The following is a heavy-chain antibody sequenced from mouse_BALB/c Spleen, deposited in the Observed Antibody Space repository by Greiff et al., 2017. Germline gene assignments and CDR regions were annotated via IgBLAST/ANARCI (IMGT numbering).Heavy chain of an antibody. J-gene: IGHJ4*01. D-gene: IGHD2-10*02. CDR3: VRDHGKYGNPYAMDY. CDR1: GFSLTSYD. V-gene: IGHV2-9-2*01. CDR2: IWTGGGT. Sequence: VKLVESGPGLVAPSQSLSITCTVSGFSLTSYDISWIRQPPGKGLEWLGVIWTGGGTNYNSAFMSRLSISKDNSKSQVFLKMNSLQTDDTAIYYCVRDHGKYGNPYAMDYWGQGTSVTVSS.